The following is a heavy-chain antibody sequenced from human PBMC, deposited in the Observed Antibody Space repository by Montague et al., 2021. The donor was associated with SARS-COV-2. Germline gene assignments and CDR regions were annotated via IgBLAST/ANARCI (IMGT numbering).Heavy chain of an antibody. J-gene: IGHJ6*02. D-gene: IGHD6-13*01. CDR2: IYSGGST. V-gene: IGHV3-66*01. CDR1: GFTVSSNY. CDR3: ARDTPKQLNYYYGMDV. Sequence: SLRLSCAASGFTVSSNYMSWVRQAPGKGLEWVSDIYSGGSTYYADSVKGRFTISRDNSKNTVYLQMHSLRAEDTAVYYCARDTPKQLNYYYGMDVWGQGTTVTVSS.